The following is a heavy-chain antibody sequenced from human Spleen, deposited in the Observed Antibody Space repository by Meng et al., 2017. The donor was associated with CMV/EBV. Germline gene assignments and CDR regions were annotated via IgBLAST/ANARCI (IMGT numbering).Heavy chain of an antibody. CDR1: GFCLSPHG. J-gene: IGHJ4*02. CDR2: IWYDRSKS. V-gene: IGHV3-33*01. CDR3: AREGYGSNYGDY. Sequence: CASSGFCLSPHGMQWVRQAPGKGLGWVAVIWYDRSKSNNADSVKGRFTISRDNSKNSLYLEMSSLRAEDTAVYYCAREGYGSNYGDYWGQGTLVTVSS. D-gene: IGHD3-10*01.